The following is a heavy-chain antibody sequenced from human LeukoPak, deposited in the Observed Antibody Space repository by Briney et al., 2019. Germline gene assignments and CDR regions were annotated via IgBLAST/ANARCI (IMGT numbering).Heavy chain of an antibody. CDR2: INPSGGST. CDR1: GYTFTSYY. V-gene: IGHV1-46*01. CDR3: AREGIAAAGAFDY. J-gene: IGHJ4*02. D-gene: IGHD6-13*01. Sequence: ASVKVSCKASGYTFTSYYMHWVRQAPGQGFEWMGIINPSGGSTSYAQKFQGRVTMTRDTSTSTVYMELSSLRSEDTAVYYCAREGIAAAGAFDYWGQGTLVTVSP.